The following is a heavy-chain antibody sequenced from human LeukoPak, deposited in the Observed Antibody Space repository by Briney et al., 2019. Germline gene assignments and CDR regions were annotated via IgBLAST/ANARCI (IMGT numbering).Heavy chain of an antibody. Sequence: PGGSLRLSCAVSGFTFSNFWMSWVRQAPGKGLEWVSAISGSGGSTYYADSVKGRFTISRDNSKNTLYLQMNSLRAEDTAVYYCAKDRSVVGANRWFDPWGQGTLVTVSS. CDR3: AKDRSVVGANRWFDP. CDR2: ISGSGGST. CDR1: GFTFSNFW. V-gene: IGHV3-23*01. J-gene: IGHJ5*02. D-gene: IGHD1-26*01.